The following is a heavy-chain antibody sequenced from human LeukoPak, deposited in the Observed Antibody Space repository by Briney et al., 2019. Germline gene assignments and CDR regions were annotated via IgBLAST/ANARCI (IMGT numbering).Heavy chain of an antibody. CDR2: ISGSGGST. V-gene: IGHV3-23*01. CDR1: GFTFSSYA. Sequence: GGSLRLSCAASGFTFSSYAMSWVRQAPGKGLEWVSAISGSGGSTYYADSVKGRFTISRDNSKNTLYLQMNSLRAEDTAVYYCAKDRGIVGATTGDFDYWGQGTLVTVSP. D-gene: IGHD1-26*01. CDR3: AKDRGIVGATTGDFDY. J-gene: IGHJ4*02.